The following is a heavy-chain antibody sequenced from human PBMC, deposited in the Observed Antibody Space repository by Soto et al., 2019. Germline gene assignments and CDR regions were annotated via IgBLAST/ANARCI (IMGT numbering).Heavy chain of an antibody. CDR1: GYTFTSYG. V-gene: IGHV1-18*01. CDR2: ISAYNGNT. J-gene: IGHJ5*02. D-gene: IGHD1-26*01. CDR3: AREWELSKGGNWFDP. Sequence: ASVKVSCKVSGYTFTSYGISWVRQAPGQGLEWMGWISAYNGNTNYAQKLQGRVTMTTDTSTSTAYMELRSLRSDDTAVYYCAREWELSKGGNWFDPWGQGTLVTVSS.